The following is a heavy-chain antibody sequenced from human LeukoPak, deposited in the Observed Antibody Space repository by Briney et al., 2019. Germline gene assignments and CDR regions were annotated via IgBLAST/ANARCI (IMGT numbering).Heavy chain of an antibody. CDR2: IPYSGST. CDR3: ARCKDYYVSGSYYKTFDY. J-gene: IGHJ4*02. CDR1: GDSISSSSYY. V-gene: IGHV4-39*07. Sequence: SETLSLTCTVSGDSISSSSYYWGWVRQPPGKGLEWIGSIPYSGSTYYNPSLKSRVTISVDTSKNQFSLKLSSVTAADTAVYYCARCKDYYVSGSYYKTFDYWGQGTLVTVSS. D-gene: IGHD3-10*01.